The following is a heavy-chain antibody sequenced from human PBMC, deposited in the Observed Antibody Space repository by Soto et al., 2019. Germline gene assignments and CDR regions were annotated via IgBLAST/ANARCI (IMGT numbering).Heavy chain of an antibody. D-gene: IGHD3-10*01. CDR1: GGSISSGGYY. CDR2: IYYSGST. V-gene: IGHV4-31*03. J-gene: IGHJ4*02. CDR3: AREARRGSGSYYIDY. Sequence: SETLSLTCTVSGGSISSGGYYWSWIRQRPGKGLEWIGYIYYSGSTYYNPSLKSRVTISVDTSKNQFSLKLSSVTAADTAVYYCAREARRGSGSYYIDYWGQGTLVTVSS.